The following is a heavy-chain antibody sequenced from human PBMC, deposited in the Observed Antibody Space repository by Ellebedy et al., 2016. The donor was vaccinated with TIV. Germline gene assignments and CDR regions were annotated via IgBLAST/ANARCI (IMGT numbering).Heavy chain of an antibody. J-gene: IGHJ3*02. V-gene: IGHV3-23*01. CDR3: AKAKGGVMGGDAFDI. Sequence: GESLKISCAASGFNFVSYAMTWARQAPGKGLEWVSGISGSGVSAYYADSVKGRFTISRDNSKNTLYLQMNSLRAEDTAVYYCAKAKGGVMGGDAFDIWGQGTMVTVSS. CDR2: ISGSGVSA. CDR1: GFNFVSYA. D-gene: IGHD3-10*01.